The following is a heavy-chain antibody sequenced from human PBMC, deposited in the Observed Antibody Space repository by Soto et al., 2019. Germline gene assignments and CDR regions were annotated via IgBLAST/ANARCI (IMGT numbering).Heavy chain of an antibody. CDR3: ARTLTAAADYFDY. D-gene: IGHD6-13*01. V-gene: IGHV1-69*04. J-gene: IGHJ4*02. Sequence: ASVKVSCKASGGTFSSYAISWVRQAPGQGLEWMGRSIPIVGIADYAQEFQGRVTITADKSTTTAYMELTSLRSEDTAVYYCARTLTAAADYFDYWGQGTLVTVSS. CDR2: SIPIVGIA. CDR1: GGTFSSYA.